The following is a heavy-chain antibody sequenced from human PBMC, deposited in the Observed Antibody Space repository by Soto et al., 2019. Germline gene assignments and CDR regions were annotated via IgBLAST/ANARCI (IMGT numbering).Heavy chain of an antibody. CDR3: ARHPYSGYDFGY. J-gene: IGHJ4*02. Sequence: PSETLSLTCTVSGGSIISSNYYWAWIRQPPGKGLEWIGSIFYSGNTYYNPSLKSRLTISMDMSKNQFSLKLSSVTAADTAVYYCARHPYSGYDFGYWGQGTLVTVSS. D-gene: IGHD5-12*01. CDR2: IFYSGNT. CDR1: GGSIISSNYY. V-gene: IGHV4-39*01.